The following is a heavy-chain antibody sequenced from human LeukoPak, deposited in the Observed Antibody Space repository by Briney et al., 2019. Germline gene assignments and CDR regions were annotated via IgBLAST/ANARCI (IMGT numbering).Heavy chain of an antibody. CDR2: ISAYNGNT. CDR3: ARLSHVLRYFDWLVYEYYFDY. Sequence: ASVKVSCKASGYTFTSYGISWVRQAPGQGLEWMGWISAYNGNTNYAQKLQGRVTMTTDTSTSTAYMELRSLRSDDTAVYYCARLSHVLRYFDWLVYEYYFDYWGQGTLVTVSS. CDR1: GYTFTSYG. J-gene: IGHJ4*02. V-gene: IGHV1-18*01. D-gene: IGHD3-9*01.